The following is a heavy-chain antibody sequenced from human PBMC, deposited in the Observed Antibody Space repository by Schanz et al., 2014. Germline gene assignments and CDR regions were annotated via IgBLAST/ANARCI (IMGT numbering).Heavy chain of an antibody. CDR1: GFTFSSYW. Sequence: EVQLVESGGGLVQPGGSLRLSCAASGFTFSSYWMHWVRQAPGKGLVWISRINSDGSSASYADSVKGRFIISRDSSKNTLFLQMNSLRAEDTAVYFCARDGGRDGYNLAFDVWGQGTLVTVSS. D-gene: IGHD5-12*01. J-gene: IGHJ3*01. CDR2: INSDGSSA. V-gene: IGHV3-74*01. CDR3: ARDGGRDGYNLAFDV.